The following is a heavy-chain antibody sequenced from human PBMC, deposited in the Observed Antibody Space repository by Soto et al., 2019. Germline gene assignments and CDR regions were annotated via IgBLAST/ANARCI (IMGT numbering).Heavy chain of an antibody. CDR1: GGTFSSYP. CDR2: IIPFFGTS. V-gene: IGHV1-69*01. Sequence: QVQLVQSGAEVKKPGSSVKVSCEASGGTFSSYPINWVRQAPGQGLEWMGGIIPFFGTSNYAQKFQGRVTITADESTSTAYRELRSLRSEDTAVYYCARVGHITNYGMAVWGQGTTVTVSS. J-gene: IGHJ6*02. D-gene: IGHD1-26*01. CDR3: ARVGHITNYGMAV.